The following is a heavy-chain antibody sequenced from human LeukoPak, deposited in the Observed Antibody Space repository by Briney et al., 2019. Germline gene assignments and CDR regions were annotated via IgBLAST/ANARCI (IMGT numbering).Heavy chain of an antibody. CDR3: AKGRGTAGAPNTWYFDL. CDR2: IKADGSDQ. Sequence: PGGSLRLSCAVSGFSFSTSGMHWVRQAPGKGLEWAALIKADGSDQYYADSVKGRFTISRDNSKDTLFLQMNSLRVEDTAVYCCAKGRGTAGAPNTWYFDLWGRGTLITVSS. CDR1: GFSFSTSG. J-gene: IGHJ2*01. V-gene: IGHV3-30*02. D-gene: IGHD6-13*01.